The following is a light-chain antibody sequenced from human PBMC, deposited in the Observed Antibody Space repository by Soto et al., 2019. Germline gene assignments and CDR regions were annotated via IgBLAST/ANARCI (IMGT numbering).Light chain of an antibody. CDR2: DAF. V-gene: IGKV1-33*01. CDR1: QDIKNY. Sequence: DIQMTQSPSSLSAFVGDSITITCQASQDIKNYLNWYQHKPGKAPKLLIYDAFKLDTGVPSRLSGSGSGTYFTFTINNLQPEDIATYFCQRYDSLPPTFGGGTRV. J-gene: IGKJ4*01. CDR3: QRYDSLPPT.